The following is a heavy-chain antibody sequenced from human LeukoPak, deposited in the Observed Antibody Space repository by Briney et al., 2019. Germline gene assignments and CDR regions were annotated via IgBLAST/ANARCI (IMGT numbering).Heavy chain of an antibody. CDR1: GGSISSYY. CDR3: ARHSSRYNWFDP. V-gene: IGHV4-59*08. Sequence: SETLSLTCTVSGGSISSYYWSWIRQPPGKGLEWLGYIYYIGITNYNTSLQSRVTISVDTSKNQFSLRLTSLTAADTAVYYCARHSSRYNWFDPWGQGTLVTVSS. D-gene: IGHD6-13*01. J-gene: IGHJ5*02. CDR2: IYYIGIT.